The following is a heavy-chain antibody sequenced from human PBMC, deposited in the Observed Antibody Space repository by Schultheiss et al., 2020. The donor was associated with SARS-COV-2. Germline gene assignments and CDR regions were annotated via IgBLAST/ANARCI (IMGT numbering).Heavy chain of an antibody. CDR3: ARDIAIFGVVNFGGMDV. J-gene: IGHJ6*02. CDR1: GGSISSGGYS. CDR2: IYHSGST. D-gene: IGHD3-3*01. Sequence: SETLSLTCAVSGGSISSGGYSWSWIRQPPGKGLEWIGYIYHSGSTNYNPSLKSRVTISVDTSKNQFSLKLSSVTAADTAVYYCARDIAIFGVVNFGGMDVWGQGTTVTVSS. V-gene: IGHV4-30-2*01.